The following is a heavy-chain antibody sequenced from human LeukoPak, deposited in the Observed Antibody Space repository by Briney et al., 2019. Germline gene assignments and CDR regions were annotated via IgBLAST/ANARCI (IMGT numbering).Heavy chain of an antibody. CDR2: INLDTGGT. D-gene: IGHD3-16*01. J-gene: IGHJ2*01. V-gene: IGHV1-2*02. CDR3: GSVRGILSYFDL. Sequence: ASVKVSCKASGDSFSDYYIHWVRQAPGQGPEWMGWINLDTGGTNYAQKFDGRFSMTRDTSINTAFMELSGLRFDDTAVYYCGSVRGILSYFDLWGRGTLVTVSS. CDR1: GDSFSDYY.